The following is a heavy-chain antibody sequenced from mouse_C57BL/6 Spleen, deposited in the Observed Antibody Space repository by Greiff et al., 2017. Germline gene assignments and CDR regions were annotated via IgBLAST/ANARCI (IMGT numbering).Heavy chain of an antibody. V-gene: IGHV3-1*01. Sequence: DVKLVESGPGMVKPSQSLSLTCTVTGYSITSGYDWHWIRHFPGNKLEWMGYISYSGSTNYNPSLKSRISITHDTSKNHFFLKLNSVTTEDTATYYCAREGDGYYVYFDVWGTGTTVTVSS. CDR2: ISYSGST. CDR1: GYSITSGYD. CDR3: AREGDGYYVYFDV. D-gene: IGHD2-3*01. J-gene: IGHJ1*03.